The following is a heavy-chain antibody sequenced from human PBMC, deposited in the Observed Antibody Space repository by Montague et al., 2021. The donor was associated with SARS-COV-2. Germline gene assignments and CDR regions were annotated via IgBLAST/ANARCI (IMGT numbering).Heavy chain of an antibody. Sequence: SETLSLTCTVSGGSISSYYWSWIRQPPGKGLEWIGYINYSGSTNYNPSLKSRVTISVDTSKNQFSLKLSSVTAADTAAYYCARASITMVRGVTRWYFDLWGRGTLVTVSS. CDR2: INYSGST. CDR1: GGSISSYY. D-gene: IGHD3-10*01. J-gene: IGHJ2*01. CDR3: ARASITMVRGVTRWYFDL. V-gene: IGHV4-59*13.